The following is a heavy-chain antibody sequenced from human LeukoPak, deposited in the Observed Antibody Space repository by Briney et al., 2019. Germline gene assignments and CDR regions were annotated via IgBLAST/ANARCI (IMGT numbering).Heavy chain of an antibody. CDR1: GSSISSNKYY. J-gene: IGHJ2*01. Sequence: SETLSLTCTVSGSSISSNKYYWSWIRQHPGKGLEWIGYIDYSGTTYYNPSLNRPVTISVDTSENQFSLTLDSVTAADMAVFYCATVMTGSRYFDLWGRGTLVTVSS. D-gene: IGHD1-1*01. V-gene: IGHV4-31*01. CDR3: ATVMTGSRYFDL. CDR2: IDYSGTT.